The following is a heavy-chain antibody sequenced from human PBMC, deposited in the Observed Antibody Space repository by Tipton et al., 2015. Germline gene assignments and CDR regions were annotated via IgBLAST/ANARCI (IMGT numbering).Heavy chain of an antibody. CDR2: TDTSGSRT. CDR1: GFSFGTFG. Sequence: SLRLSCAASGFSFGTFGMHWVRQAPGKGPIWLSKTDTSGSRTMYVDSVKGRFTISRDNAKNTLYLQMNSLREEDTAVYYCARPPYHYYDSRVFDYWGQGTLVTVS. D-gene: IGHD3-22*01. V-gene: IGHV3-74*03. CDR3: ARPPYHYYDSRVFDY. J-gene: IGHJ4*02.